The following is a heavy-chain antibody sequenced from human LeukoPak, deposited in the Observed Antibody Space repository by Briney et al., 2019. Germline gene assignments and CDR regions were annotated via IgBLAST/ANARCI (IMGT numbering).Heavy chain of an antibody. J-gene: IGHJ4*02. CDR2: IDPSDSST. V-gene: IGHV5-10-1*01. CDR3: ARQEGGNYDLLTGYFDY. Sequence: GESLKISCKGSGYSFTSYWINWVRQMPGKGLEWTGRIDPSDSSTNYSPSFQGHVTFSTDKSISSAFLQWSTLMASDTAMYYCARQEGGNYDLLTGYFDYWGQGALVTVAS. CDR1: GYSFTSYW. D-gene: IGHD3-9*01.